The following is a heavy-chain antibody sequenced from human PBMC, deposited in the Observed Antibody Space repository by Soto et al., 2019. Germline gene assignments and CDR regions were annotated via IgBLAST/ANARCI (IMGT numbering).Heavy chain of an antibody. V-gene: IGHV3-30-3*01. CDR2: ITYDGSTK. D-gene: IGHD3-3*01. CDR1: GLSFGDDA. J-gene: IGHJ6*02. Sequence: QVQLVESGGGVVQPGRPLRLSCAASGLSFGDDAMHWVRQAPGKGLEWVAVITYDGSTKNYADSVRGRFTISRDNSKSTLYLHMDSLITDDTAVYYCARDVGTQMDFWSTSGMDVWGQGTTVTVSS. CDR3: ARDVGTQMDFWSTSGMDV.